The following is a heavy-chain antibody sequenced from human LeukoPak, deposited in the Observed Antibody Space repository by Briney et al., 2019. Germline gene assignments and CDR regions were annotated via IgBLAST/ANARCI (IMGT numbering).Heavy chain of an antibody. CDR1: GFTFSSYW. J-gene: IGHJ6*02. D-gene: IGHD1-20*01. CDR2: INSDGSST. V-gene: IGHV3-74*01. Sequence: GGSLRLSCAASGFTFSSYWMHWVRPAPGKGLVWVSRINSDGSSTSYADSVKGRFTISRDNAKNTLYLQMNSLRAEDTAVYYCARVGNWNDYYYYGMDVWGQGTTVTVSS. CDR3: ARVGNWNDYYYYGMDV.